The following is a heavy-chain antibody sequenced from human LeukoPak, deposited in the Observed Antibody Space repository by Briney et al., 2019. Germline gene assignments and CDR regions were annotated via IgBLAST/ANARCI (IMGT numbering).Heavy chain of an antibody. J-gene: IGHJ4*02. CDR1: GYSFTNYG. D-gene: IGHD2-2*01. Sequence: GASVKVSCKASGYSFTNYGISWVRQAPGQGLEWMGWITTYIGNTDYAQKFQGRVTMTTDTSTSTAYMELRSLRSDDTAIYYCAKPGYCSTSCSAFDYWGQGTLVTVSS. CDR3: AKPGYCSTSCSAFDY. V-gene: IGHV1-18*01. CDR2: ITTYIGNT.